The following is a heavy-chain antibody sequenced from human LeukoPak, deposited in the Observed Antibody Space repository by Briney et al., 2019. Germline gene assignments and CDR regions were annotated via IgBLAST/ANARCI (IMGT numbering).Heavy chain of an antibody. CDR1: GFTFSSYS. Sequence: GVSLRLSCAASGFTFSSYSMNWVRQAPGKGLEWVSSISSSSSYIYYADSVKGRFTISRDNAKNSLYLQMNSLRAEDTAVYYCARDHGGFDYIDYWGQGTLVTVSS. D-gene: IGHD3-10*01. CDR2: ISSSSSYI. CDR3: ARDHGGFDYIDY. J-gene: IGHJ4*02. V-gene: IGHV3-21*01.